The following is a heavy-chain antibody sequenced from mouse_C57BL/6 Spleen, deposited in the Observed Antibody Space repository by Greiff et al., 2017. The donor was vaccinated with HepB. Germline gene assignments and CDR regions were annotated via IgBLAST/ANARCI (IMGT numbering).Heavy chain of an antibody. CDR1: GYTFTSYW. Sequence: QVQLQQPGAELVMPGASVKLSCKASGYTFTSYWMHWVKQRPGQGLEWIGEIDPSDSYTNYNQKFKGKSTLTVDKSSSTAYMQLSSLTSEDSAVYYCARSQSDYGSSYAMDYWGQGTSVTVSS. V-gene: IGHV1-69*01. D-gene: IGHD1-1*01. CDR2: IDPSDSYT. CDR3: ARSQSDYGSSYAMDY. J-gene: IGHJ4*01.